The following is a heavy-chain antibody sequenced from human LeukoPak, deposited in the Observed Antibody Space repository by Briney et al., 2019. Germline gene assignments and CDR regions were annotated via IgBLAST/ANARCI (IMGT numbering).Heavy chain of an antibody. J-gene: IGHJ3*02. CDR2: ISGSGGST. D-gene: IGHD2-2*01. CDR1: GFTFSSYA. CDR3: AKGYCSGTSCYDAFDI. V-gene: IGHV3-23*01. Sequence: GGSLRLSCAASGFTFSSYAMSWVRQAPGKGLEWVSAISGSGGSTYYADSVKGRFTISRDNSKNTLYLQMNSLRAEDTAVYYCAKGYCSGTSCYDAFDIWGQGTMVTVSS.